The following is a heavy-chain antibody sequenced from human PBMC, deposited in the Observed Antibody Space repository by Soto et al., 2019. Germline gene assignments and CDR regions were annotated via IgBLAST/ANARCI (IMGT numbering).Heavy chain of an antibody. CDR1: GFTFHSHA. V-gene: IGHV3-30*04. CDR3: ARDLASGYYYYGMDV. D-gene: IGHD3-3*02. CDR2: TSYDGSDK. J-gene: IGHJ6*02. Sequence: QVYLVESGGGVVQPGRSLRLSCAASGFTFHSHAMHWVRQAPGKGLEWVAVTSYDGSDKYYADSVKGRFTISRDNSENTLYLQMNSLSAEDTAVYFCARDLASGYYYYGMDVWGQGTTVTVSS.